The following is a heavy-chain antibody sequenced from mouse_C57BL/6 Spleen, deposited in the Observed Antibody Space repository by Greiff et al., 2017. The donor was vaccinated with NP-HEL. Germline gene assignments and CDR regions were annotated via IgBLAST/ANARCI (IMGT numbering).Heavy chain of an antibody. CDR1: GYTFTDYE. CDR2: IDPETGGT. V-gene: IGHV1-15*01. J-gene: IGHJ3*01. CDR3: TRDGYYKFAY. Sequence: VQLQQSGAELVRPGASVTLSCKASGYTFTDYEMHWVKQTPVHGLEWIGAIDPETGGTAYNQKFKGKAILTADKSSSTAYMELRSLTSEDSAVYYCTRDGYYKFAYWGQGTLGTVSA. D-gene: IGHD2-3*01.